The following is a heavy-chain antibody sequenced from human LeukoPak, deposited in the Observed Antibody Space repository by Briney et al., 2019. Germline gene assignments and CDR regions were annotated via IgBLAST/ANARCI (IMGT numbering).Heavy chain of an antibody. D-gene: IGHD3-10*01. J-gene: IGHJ4*02. V-gene: IGHV3-48*01. CDR2: ISSSSSTI. Sequence: GGSLRLSCAASGFTFSSYSMNWVRQAPGKGLEWVSYISSSSSTIYYADSVKGRFTISRDNAKNSLYLQMNSLRAEDMALYYCAKDKSRELTYYFDYWGQGTLVAVSS. CDR3: AKDKSRELTYYFDY. CDR1: GFTFSSYS.